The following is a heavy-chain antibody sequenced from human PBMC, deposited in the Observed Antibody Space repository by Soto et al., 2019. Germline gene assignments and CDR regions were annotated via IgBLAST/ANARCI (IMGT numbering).Heavy chain of an antibody. CDR2: IIPIFGTA. CDR1: GGTFSSYA. J-gene: IGHJ6*02. Sequence: QVQLVQSGAEVKKPGSSVKVSCKASGGTFSSYAISWVRQAPGQGLEWMGGIIPIFGTANYAQKFQGRVTITADESTSTAYMELSSLRSEDTAVYYCAREAIEVVTAYYYYGMDVWGQGTTVTVSS. CDR3: AREAIEVVTAYYYYGMDV. D-gene: IGHD2-21*02. V-gene: IGHV1-69*01.